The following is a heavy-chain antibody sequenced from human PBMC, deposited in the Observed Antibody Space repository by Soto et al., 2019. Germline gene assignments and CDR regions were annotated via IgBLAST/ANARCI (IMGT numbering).Heavy chain of an antibody. V-gene: IGHV1-46*01. CDR1: GYTVTNYY. CDR3: ARVNSNSNNWVGFDY. D-gene: IGHD6-13*01. Sequence: QVQLVQSGAEVKKPGASVKVSCKASGYTVTNYYMHWVRQAPGQGLEWMGVINPNGGSTDYAQKFQGRVTMTRDTSTSAVYMELSSLRSDDTAVYYCARVNSNSNNWVGFDYWGQGTLVTVSS. J-gene: IGHJ4*02. CDR2: INPNGGST.